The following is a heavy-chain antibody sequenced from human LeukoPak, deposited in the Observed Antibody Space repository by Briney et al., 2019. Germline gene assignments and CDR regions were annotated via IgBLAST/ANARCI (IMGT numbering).Heavy chain of an antibody. CDR2: ISSSSSYI. J-gene: IGHJ4*02. CDR1: GFTFSSYS. V-gene: IGHV3-21*01. Sequence: GGSLRLSCAASGFTFSSYSMNWVRQAPGKGLEWVSSISSSSSYIYYADSVKGRFTLSRENAKNSLFLQMNSLRAGDTAVYYCARLASTGGLDYWGQGTLVTVSS. D-gene: IGHD7-27*01. CDR3: ARLASTGGLDY.